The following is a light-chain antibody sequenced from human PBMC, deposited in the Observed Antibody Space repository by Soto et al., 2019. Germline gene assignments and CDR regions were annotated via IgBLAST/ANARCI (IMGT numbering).Light chain of an antibody. Sequence: LTQPASVSGSPGQSITISCTGTSSDVGGYNYVSWYQQHPGKAPKLMIYEVNYRPSGVSNRFSGSKSGNTASLTISGLQAEDEADYYCSSYTSSSTGVFGTGTKVTVL. CDR1: SSDVGGYNY. J-gene: IGLJ1*01. CDR3: SSYTSSSTGV. V-gene: IGLV2-14*01. CDR2: EVN.